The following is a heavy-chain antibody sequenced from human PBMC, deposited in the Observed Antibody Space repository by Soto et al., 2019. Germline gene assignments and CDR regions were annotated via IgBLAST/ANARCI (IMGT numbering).Heavy chain of an antibody. Sequence: ASVKVSCKASGYTFTSYGISWVRQAPGQGLEWMGWISAYNGNTNYAQKLQGRVTMTTDTSTSTAYMELRSLRSDDTAVYYCASGVAVAGVTNAFDIWGQGTMVTVSS. CDR2: ISAYNGNT. D-gene: IGHD6-19*01. CDR3: ASGVAVAGVTNAFDI. V-gene: IGHV1-18*01. J-gene: IGHJ3*02. CDR1: GYTFTSYG.